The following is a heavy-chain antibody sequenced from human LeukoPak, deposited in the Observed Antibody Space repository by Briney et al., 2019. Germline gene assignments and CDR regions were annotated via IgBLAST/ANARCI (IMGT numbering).Heavy chain of an antibody. CDR3: ARVGDSSSWYEVDY. Sequence: GGSLRLSCAASGFTFSSYAMHWVRQAPGKGLEWVAVISYDGSNKYYADSVKGRFTISRDNSKNTLYLQMNSLRAEDTAVYYCARVGDSSSWYEVDYWGQGTLVTVSS. J-gene: IGHJ4*02. CDR2: ISYDGSNK. D-gene: IGHD6-13*01. V-gene: IGHV3-30-3*01. CDR1: GFTFSSYA.